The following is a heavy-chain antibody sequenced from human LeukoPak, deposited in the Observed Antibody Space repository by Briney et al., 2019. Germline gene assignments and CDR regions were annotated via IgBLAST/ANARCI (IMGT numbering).Heavy chain of an antibody. CDR1: GGSINSYF. CDR3: AREIQDPSLLDV. CDR2: SNHIGST. J-gene: IGHJ6*03. Sequence: PSETLSLTCTVSGGSINSYFWTWIRQPPGKGLEWIGYSNHIGSTNYKSSLRSRVTVSVDTSKNQFSLRLTSVTAADTAVYYCAREIQDPSLLDVWGKGITVTVSS. D-gene: IGHD2-15*01. V-gene: IGHV4-59*01.